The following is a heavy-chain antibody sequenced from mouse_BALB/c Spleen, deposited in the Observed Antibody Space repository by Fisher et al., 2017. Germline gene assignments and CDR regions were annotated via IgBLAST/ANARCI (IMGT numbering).Heavy chain of an antibody. J-gene: IGHJ4*01. Sequence: RFTISRDNPKNTLFLQMTSLRSEDTAMYYCARVRGAMDYWGQGTSVTVSS. D-gene: IGHD2-14*01. V-gene: IGHV5-17*02. CDR3: ARVRGAMDY.